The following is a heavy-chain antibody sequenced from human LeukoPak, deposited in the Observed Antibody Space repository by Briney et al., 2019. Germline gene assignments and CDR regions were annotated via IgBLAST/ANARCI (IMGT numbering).Heavy chain of an antibody. Sequence: PAGSLRLSCAASGFTFSNYAMHWVRQAPGKGLEWVAVISYDGSTKYYADSVKGRFTISRDNSKNTLYLQMNSLRAEDTAVYYCAKGRDYDILTDGDYFDYWGQGTLVTVSS. CDR3: AKGRDYDILTDGDYFDY. J-gene: IGHJ4*02. CDR2: ISYDGSTK. CDR1: GFTFSNYA. V-gene: IGHV3-30*04. D-gene: IGHD3-9*01.